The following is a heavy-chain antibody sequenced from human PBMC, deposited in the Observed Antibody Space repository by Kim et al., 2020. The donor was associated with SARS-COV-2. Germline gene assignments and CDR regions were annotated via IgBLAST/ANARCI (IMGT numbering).Heavy chain of an antibody. CDR2: ISYDGSNK. D-gene: IGHD3-9*01. Sequence: LSLTCATSGFTFSSYGMHWVRQAPGKGLEWVAVISYDGSNKYYADSVKGRFTISRDNSKNTLYLQLNSPRAEDTAVYYCARTYYDILTGYYSFDYWG. CDR1: GFTFSSYG. V-gene: IGHV3-33*05. CDR3: ARTYYDILTGYYSFDY. J-gene: IGHJ4*01.